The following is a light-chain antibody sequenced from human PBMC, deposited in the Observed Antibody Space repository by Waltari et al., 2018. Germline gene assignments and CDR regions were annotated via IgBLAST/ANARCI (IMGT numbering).Light chain of an antibody. J-gene: IGKJ5*01. Sequence: DIVMTQSPDSLAVSLGERATIHCKSSQSVLYSSNNKNYLAWYQQKPGQPPKLLIYWASTRESGVPDRFSGSGFGTDFTLSISSLQAKDVAVYYCQQYYSTVTFGQGTRLEIK. V-gene: IGKV4-1*01. CDR1: QSVLYSSNNKNY. CDR3: QQYYSTVT. CDR2: WAS.